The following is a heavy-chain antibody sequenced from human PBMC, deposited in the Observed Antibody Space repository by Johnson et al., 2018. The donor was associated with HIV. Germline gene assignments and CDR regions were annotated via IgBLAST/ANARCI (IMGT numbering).Heavy chain of an antibody. D-gene: IGHD1-26*01. CDR3: ARGVEGAGAFDI. Sequence: QVQLVESGGGVVQPGRSLRLSCAASGFTFSSYGMHWVRQAPGKGLEWVAVISYDGNNKYYADSVKGRFTISRDNSKNTLYLQTNSLRAEDTAVYYCARGVEGAGAFDIWGQGTMVTVSS. CDR2: ISYDGNNK. CDR1: GFTFSSYG. J-gene: IGHJ3*02. V-gene: IGHV3-30*19.